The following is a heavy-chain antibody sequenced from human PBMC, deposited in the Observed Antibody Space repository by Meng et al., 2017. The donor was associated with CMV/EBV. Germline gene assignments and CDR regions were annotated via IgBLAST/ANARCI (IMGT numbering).Heavy chain of an antibody. V-gene: IGHV3-43*01. CDR2: ISWDGGGT. Sequence: GESLKISCAASGFTFDDYTMHWVRQAPGKGLEWVSLISWDGGGTDYADSVKGRFTISRDNSKNSLFLQMNSLRTEDTALYYCAKGLEGSSSPFDYWGQGTLVTVSS. CDR3: AKGLEGSSSPFDY. J-gene: IGHJ4*02. D-gene: IGHD6-13*01. CDR1: GFTFDDYT.